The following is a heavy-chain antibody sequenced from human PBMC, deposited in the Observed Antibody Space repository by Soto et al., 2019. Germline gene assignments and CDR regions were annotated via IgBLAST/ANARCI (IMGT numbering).Heavy chain of an antibody. J-gene: IGHJ4*02. Sequence: GGSLRLSCVGSGFTFSSYGMHWVRQAPGKGLECVAVISDTGSSHYYAASVEGRFTISRENSKNTLSLHMDRLRVEDTAVYYCAKDRGGDCPDNSCYFGADYWGQGTPVTVS. CDR2: ISDTGSSH. V-gene: IGHV3-30*18. CDR1: GFTFSSYG. D-gene: IGHD2-2*01. CDR3: AKDRGGDCPDNSCYFGADY.